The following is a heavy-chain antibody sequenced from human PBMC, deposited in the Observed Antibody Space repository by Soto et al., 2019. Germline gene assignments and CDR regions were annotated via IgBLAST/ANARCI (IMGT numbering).Heavy chain of an antibody. D-gene: IGHD3-3*01. CDR2: IYWDDDK. CDR3: AHRILRTVFGLVTTTAIYFDF. J-gene: IGHJ4*02. V-gene: IGHV2-5*02. Sequence: ITLNESGPTVVKPAETLTLTCTFSGFSLTTSGVGVGWIRQSPGKAPEGLALIYWDDDKRYSASLKSRLTITKDTSKNQVVLTMASVDPADTATYYCAHRILRTVFGLVTTTAIYFDFWGQGTPVVVSS. CDR1: GFSLTTSGVG.